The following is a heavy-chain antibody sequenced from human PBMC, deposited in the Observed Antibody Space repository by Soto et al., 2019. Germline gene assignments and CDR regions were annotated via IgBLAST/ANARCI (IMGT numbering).Heavy chain of an antibody. CDR1: GFSFSHYA. Sequence: PGGSLRLSCAASGFSFSHYAMPWVRQPPGKGLEWVSSISSSSSYIYYADSVKGRFTISRDNAKNSLYLQMNSLRAEDTAVYYCARGVRSRYGVDSYYYYYGMDVWGEGTTVTVSS. CDR2: ISSSSSYI. D-gene: IGHD5-18*01. V-gene: IGHV3-21*01. CDR3: ARGVRSRYGVDSYYYYYGMDV. J-gene: IGHJ6*04.